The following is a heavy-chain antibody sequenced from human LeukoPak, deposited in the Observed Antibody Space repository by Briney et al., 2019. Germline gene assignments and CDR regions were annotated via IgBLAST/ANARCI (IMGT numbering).Heavy chain of an antibody. CDR2: IYYSGST. Sequence: SETLSLTCTVSGGSISSSSYYWGWIRQPPGKGLEWIGSIYYSGSTYYNPSLKSRVTISVDTSKNQFSLKLSSVTAADTAVYYCARRDWHYDILTDSNWFDPWGQGTLVTVSS. J-gene: IGHJ5*02. CDR1: GGSISSSSYY. V-gene: IGHV4-39*01. CDR3: ARRDWHYDILTDSNWFDP. D-gene: IGHD3-9*01.